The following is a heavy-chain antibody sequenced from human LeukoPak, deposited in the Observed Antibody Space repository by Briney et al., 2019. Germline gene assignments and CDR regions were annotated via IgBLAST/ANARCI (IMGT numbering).Heavy chain of an antibody. CDR3: AKLVSGYTNDACDF. CDR2: ISGSGGSL. CDR1: GFTFSTYA. J-gene: IGHJ3*01. Sequence: GGSLRLSCAASGFTFSTYAMSWVRQAPGKGLEWVSAISGSGGSLYYADSVEGRFTISRDNSKNTLYLQMNSLRAEDTAVYYCAKLVSGYTNDACDFWGQGTTVTVSS. V-gene: IGHV3-23*01. D-gene: IGHD3-3*01.